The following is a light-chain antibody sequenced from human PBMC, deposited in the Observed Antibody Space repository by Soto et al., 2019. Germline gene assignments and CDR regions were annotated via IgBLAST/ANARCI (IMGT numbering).Light chain of an antibody. Sequence: DIQMTQSPSTLSASVGDRVTITCRASQSITAWLAWYQQKPGKAPKLLIYDASTLESGVPSRFRGSGSGAEFTLTISSLQPDDFGTYYCQQYNHFPWTFGQGTKVDIK. V-gene: IGKV1-5*01. CDR2: DAS. CDR3: QQYNHFPWT. CDR1: QSITAW. J-gene: IGKJ1*01.